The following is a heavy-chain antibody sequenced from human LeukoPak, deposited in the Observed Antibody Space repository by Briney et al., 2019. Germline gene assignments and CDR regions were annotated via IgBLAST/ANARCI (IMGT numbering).Heavy chain of an antibody. D-gene: IGHD3-22*01. V-gene: IGHV1-46*01. J-gene: IGHJ4*02. CDR3: ASSDSSGYYPCFDY. Sequence: ASVKVSCKASGYTFTSYYMHWVRQAPGQGLEWMAIINPSGGSTSYAQKFQGRVTMTRDMSTSTVYMELNSLRAEDTAVYYCASSDSSGYYPCFDYWGQGTLVAVSS. CDR1: GYTFTSYY. CDR2: INPSGGST.